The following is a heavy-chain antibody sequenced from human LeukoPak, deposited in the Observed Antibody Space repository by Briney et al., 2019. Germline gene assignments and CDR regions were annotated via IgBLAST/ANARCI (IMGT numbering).Heavy chain of an antibody. CDR3: ARDLRGGWFDP. CDR2: IYRSGST. D-gene: IGHD3-10*01. CDR1: GDSINSTYYY. J-gene: IGHJ5*02. V-gene: IGHV4-61*02. Sequence: SETLSLTCTVSGDSINSTYYYWGSIRQPPERGLEWIGRIYRSGSTNYNPSFKSRVTISVDTSKNHFSLKLNSVTAADTAVYYCARDLRGGWFDPWGQGTLVTVSS.